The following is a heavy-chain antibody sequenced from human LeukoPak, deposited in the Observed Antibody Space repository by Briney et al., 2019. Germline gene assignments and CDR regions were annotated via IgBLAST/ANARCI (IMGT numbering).Heavy chain of an antibody. V-gene: IGHV3-64*02. J-gene: IGHJ4*02. CDR1: GFTFRDYA. D-gene: IGHD6-19*01. Sequence: PGRSLRLSCAASGFTFRDYAMYWVRQAPGKGLEYVSVISTDGSRIYYADSVKGRFTISRDNFKNTLYLQMGSLRAEDMAFYYCTRGVAISTSGWYDTFDYWGQGALVTVSS. CDR3: TRGVAISTSGWYDTFDY. CDR2: ISTDGSRI.